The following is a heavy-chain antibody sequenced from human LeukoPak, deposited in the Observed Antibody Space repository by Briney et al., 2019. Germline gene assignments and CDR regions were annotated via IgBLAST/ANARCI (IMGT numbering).Heavy chain of an antibody. CDR3: ARVILMGTFDI. J-gene: IGHJ3*02. Sequence: ASVKVSCKASGYTFTSYGISWVRQAPGQGLEWMGWISTYNGNTNYAHKLQGRVTMTTDKSTSTAYMELRCLRSDDRAVYYCARVILMGTFDIWGQGTMVTVSS. CDR2: ISTYNGNT. V-gene: IGHV1-18*01. CDR1: GYTFTSYG. D-gene: IGHD1-26*01.